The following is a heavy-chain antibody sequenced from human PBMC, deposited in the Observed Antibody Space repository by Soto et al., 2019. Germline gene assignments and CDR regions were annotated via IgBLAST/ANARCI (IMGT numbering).Heavy chain of an antibody. V-gene: IGHV3-30*18. CDR2: ISYDGSNK. CDR3: AKDGYDILTGYAYYYGMDV. Sequence: QVQLVESGGGVVQPGRSLRLSCAASGFTFSSYGMHWVRQAPGKGLEWVAVISYDGSNKYYADSVKGRFTISRGNSKNTLYLQMNSLRAEDTAVYYCAKDGYDILTGYAYYYGMDVWGQGTTVTVSS. J-gene: IGHJ6*02. CDR1: GFTFSSYG. D-gene: IGHD3-9*01.